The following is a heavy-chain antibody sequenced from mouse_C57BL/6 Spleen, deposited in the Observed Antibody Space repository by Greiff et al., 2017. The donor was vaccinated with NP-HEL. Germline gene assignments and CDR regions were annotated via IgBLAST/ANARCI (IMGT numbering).Heavy chain of an antibody. Sequence: QVQLKESGPGLVQPSQSLSITCTVSGFSLTSYGVHWVRQSPGKGLEWLGVIWRGGSTDYNAAFMSRLSITKDNSKSQVFFKMNSLQADDTAIYYCARIITTASYAMDYWGQGTSVTVSS. D-gene: IGHD1-1*01. CDR3: ARIITTASYAMDY. V-gene: IGHV2-5*01. CDR1: GFSLTSYG. J-gene: IGHJ4*01. CDR2: IWRGGST.